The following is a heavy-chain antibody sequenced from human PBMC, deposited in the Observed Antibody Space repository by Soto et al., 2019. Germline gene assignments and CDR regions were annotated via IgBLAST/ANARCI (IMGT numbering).Heavy chain of an antibody. CDR2: ISYSGNT. Sequence: SETLSLTCTVSGGSIDSSNYFWGWVRQPPGKGLEWIGTISYSGNTYYNPSLKSRVTISVDTSKTQFSLKLSSVTAADTAVYSRPGKNLGYLDLWGRGTLVTVSS. V-gene: IGHV4-39*01. CDR3: PGKNLGYLDL. CDR1: GGSIDSSNYF. J-gene: IGHJ2*01. D-gene: IGHD1-26*01.